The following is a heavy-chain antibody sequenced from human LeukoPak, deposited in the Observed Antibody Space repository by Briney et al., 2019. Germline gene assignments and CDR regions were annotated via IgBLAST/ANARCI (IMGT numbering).Heavy chain of an antibody. D-gene: IGHD5-24*01. CDR3: ARAGDGLYYYYYGMDV. J-gene: IGHJ6*02. Sequence: LSLTCTVSGGSISSGGYYWNWIRQHPGKGLEWIGYIYYSGSTYYNPSLKSRVTISVDTSNNQFSLKLSSVTAADTAVYYCARAGDGLYYYYYGMDVWGQGTTVTVSS. V-gene: IGHV4-31*03. CDR1: GGSISSGGYY. CDR2: IYYSGST.